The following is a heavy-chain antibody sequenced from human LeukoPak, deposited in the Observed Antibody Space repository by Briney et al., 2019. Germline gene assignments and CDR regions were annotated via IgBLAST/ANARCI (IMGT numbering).Heavy chain of an antibody. J-gene: IGHJ1*01. V-gene: IGHV3-7*01. D-gene: IGHD5-18*01. CDR2: TKGDDSEK. CDR1: GFSFSTFW. CDR3: ARSGYSYALDH. Sequence: GGSLRLSCAASGFSFSTFWMSWVRQAPGKGLEWVANTKGDDSEKYYVESVQGRFTISRDNAKNSLYLHMNSPRAEDTALYYCARSGYSYALDHWGQGSLVVVSS.